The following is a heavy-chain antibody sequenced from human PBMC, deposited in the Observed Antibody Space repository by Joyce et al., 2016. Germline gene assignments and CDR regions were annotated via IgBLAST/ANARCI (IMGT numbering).Heavy chain of an antibody. Sequence: EVQLLESGGHLVQPGGSLRLSCAAAGFFFSSYSMTWVRQAPGKGLEWISVLDRTGTDTYYSDYVKGRFTISIDNSKNTLYLQMNSLRAADTSVYYCAAGASGQYFESENYWGQGILVTVSS. CDR3: AAGASGQYFESENY. D-gene: IGHD6-19*01. J-gene: IGHJ4*02. CDR1: GFFFSSYS. V-gene: IGHV3-23*05. CDR2: LDRTGTDT.